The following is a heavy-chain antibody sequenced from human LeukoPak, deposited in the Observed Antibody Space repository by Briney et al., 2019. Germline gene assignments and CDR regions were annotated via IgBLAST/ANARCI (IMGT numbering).Heavy chain of an antibody. CDR3: ARPYSSGLDAFDI. CDR2: ISSSSSYI. Sequence: GGSLRLSCAASGFTFSSYSMNWARQAPGKGLEWVSSISSSSSYIYYADSVKGRFTISRDNAKNSLYLQMNSLRAEDTAVYYCARPYSSGLDAFDIWGQGTMVTVS. CDR1: GFTFSSYS. V-gene: IGHV3-21*01. J-gene: IGHJ3*02. D-gene: IGHD6-19*01.